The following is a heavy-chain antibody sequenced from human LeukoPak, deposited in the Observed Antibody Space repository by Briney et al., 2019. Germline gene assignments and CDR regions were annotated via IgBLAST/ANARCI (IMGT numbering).Heavy chain of an antibody. CDR3: ARHGYGLRLGELSLCPLDY. CDR1: GDSFTNYW. Sequence: GESLKISCKGSGDSFTNYWLGWVRQMPGKGLEWVGMIYPGDPDTRYSPSFKGQVTISAVKSITTAYLQWSSLKASDTAMYYCARHGYGLRLGELSLCPLDYWGQGTLVTVSS. D-gene: IGHD3-16*02. J-gene: IGHJ4*02. V-gene: IGHV5-51*01. CDR2: IYPGDPDT.